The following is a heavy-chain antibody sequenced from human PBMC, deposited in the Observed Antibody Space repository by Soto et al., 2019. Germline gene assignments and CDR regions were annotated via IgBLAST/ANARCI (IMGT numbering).Heavy chain of an antibody. CDR1: GFTFSSYW. J-gene: IGHJ4*01. CDR3: ARAYGYYDAFDD. Sequence: RRLSCAASGFTFSSYWMHWVRQAPGKGLVWVSRINSDGSSTSYAVSVKGRFTISRDNAKNTLYLQMNSLRAEDTAVYYCARAYGYYDAFDDWGQGTLVTVSS. CDR2: INSDGSST. V-gene: IGHV3-74*01. D-gene: IGHD4-17*01.